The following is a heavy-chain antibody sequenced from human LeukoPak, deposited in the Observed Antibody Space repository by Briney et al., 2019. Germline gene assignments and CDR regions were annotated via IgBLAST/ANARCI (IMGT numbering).Heavy chain of an antibody. CDR1: GFTFSSYS. CDR2: ISSSSSTI. CDR3: ARSITPYYYYGMDV. J-gene: IGHJ6*02. V-gene: IGHV3-48*01. Sequence: GSLRLSCAASGFTFSSYSMNWVRQAPGKGLEWVSYISSSSSTIYYADSVKGRFTISRDNAKNSLYLQMNSLRAEDTAVYYCARSITPYYYYGMDVWGQGTTVTVSS. D-gene: IGHD5-24*01.